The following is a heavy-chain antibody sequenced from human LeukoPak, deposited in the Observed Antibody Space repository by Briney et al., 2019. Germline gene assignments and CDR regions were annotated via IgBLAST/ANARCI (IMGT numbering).Heavy chain of an antibody. V-gene: IGHV3-30-3*01. CDR3: ARDSMVYYFDY. CDR1: GFTFSSYA. J-gene: IGHJ4*02. D-gene: IGHD3-10*01. Sequence: GGSLRLSCAASGFTFSSYAMRWVRQAPGKGLEWVAVISYDGSNKYYADSVKGRFTISRDNSKNTLYLQMNSLRAEDTAVYYCARDSMVYYFDYWGQGTLVTVSS. CDR2: ISYDGSNK.